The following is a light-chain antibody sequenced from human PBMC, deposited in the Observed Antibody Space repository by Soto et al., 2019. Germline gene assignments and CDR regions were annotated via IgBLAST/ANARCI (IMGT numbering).Light chain of an antibody. J-gene: IGKJ5*01. CDR1: QGISSY. Sequence: IQLIQSPSSLSASDGDRVTITCRASQGISSYLAWYQQIPGRAPKLLISATSTLQSGVPSRFSGSGSGTDFTLTISSLQPEDFATYYCQQLNSYPITFGQGTRLEIK. V-gene: IGKV1-9*01. CDR3: QQLNSYPIT. CDR2: ATS.